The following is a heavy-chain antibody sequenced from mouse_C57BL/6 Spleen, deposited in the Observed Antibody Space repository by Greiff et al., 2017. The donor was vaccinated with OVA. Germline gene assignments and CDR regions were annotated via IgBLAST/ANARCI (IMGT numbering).Heavy chain of an antibody. Sequence: QVQLQQPGAELVKPGASVKLSCKASGYTFTSYWMHWVKQRPGRGLEWLGRLDPTSGVTKYNEKFESKATLTVDKPSSTAYMQLSSLTSEDSAVYYCARASSGYGSWFAYWGQGTLVTVSA. V-gene: IGHV1-72*01. D-gene: IGHD3-2*02. J-gene: IGHJ3*01. CDR1: GYTFTSYW. CDR3: ARASSGYGSWFAY. CDR2: LDPTSGVT.